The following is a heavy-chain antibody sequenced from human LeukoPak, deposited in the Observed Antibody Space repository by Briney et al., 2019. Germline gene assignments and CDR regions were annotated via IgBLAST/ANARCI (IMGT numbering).Heavy chain of an antibody. CDR1: GFTFSNHW. CDR3: AKGGSDTAMAHDY. J-gene: IGHJ4*02. Sequence: GGSLRLSCAASGFTFSNHWMHWVRQAPGKGLMWVSRINRDGSRTDYADSVKGRFTISRDDAKNTLYLQVNSLRAEDTAVYFCAKGGSDTAMAHDYWGQGTLVTVSS. CDR2: INRDGSRT. V-gene: IGHV3-74*01. D-gene: IGHD5-18*01.